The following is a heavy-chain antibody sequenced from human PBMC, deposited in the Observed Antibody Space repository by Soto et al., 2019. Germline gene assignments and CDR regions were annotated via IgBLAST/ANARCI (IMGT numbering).Heavy chain of an antibody. D-gene: IGHD1-26*01. CDR3: ARDTYSGSYSDH. CDR1: GYTFTSYG. J-gene: IGHJ4*02. Sequence: ASVKVSCKASGYTFTSYGSSWVRQAPGQGLEGMGWISAYNGNTNYAQKLQGRVTMTTDTSTSTAYMELRSLRSDDTAVYYCARDTYSGSYSDHWGQGTLVPVSS. CDR2: ISAYNGNT. V-gene: IGHV1-18*04.